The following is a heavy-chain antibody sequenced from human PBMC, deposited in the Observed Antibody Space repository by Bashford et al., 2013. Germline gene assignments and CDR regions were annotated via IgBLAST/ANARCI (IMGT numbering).Heavy chain of an antibody. J-gene: IGHJ6*02. CDR2: IVPIYGTA. CDR3: AKDSAERPTYYDFWSGPHYYYYYGMDV. V-gene: IGHV1-69*01. Sequence: WVRQAPGQGLEWMGGIVPIYGTANYAQNFQGRLTITGDESTSTAYMELRSLRSEDTAVYYCAKDSAERPTYYDFWSGPHYYYYYGMDVWGQGTTVTVSS. D-gene: IGHD3-3*01.